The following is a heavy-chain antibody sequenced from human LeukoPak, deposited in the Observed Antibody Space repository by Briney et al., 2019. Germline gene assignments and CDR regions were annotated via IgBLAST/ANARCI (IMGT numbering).Heavy chain of an antibody. CDR2: IYSSEST. J-gene: IGHJ4*02. D-gene: IGHD1-26*01. CDR1: GGSMSSYY. CDR3: AKRGGGSYFDY. Sequence: SETLPLTCTVSGGSMSSYYWSWVRQPPGKGLEWIGHIYSSESTNYNPSLKSRVTISVDTSNNQFSLRLSSVTAADTAVYYCAKRGGGSYFDYWGQGTLVTVSS. V-gene: IGHV4-59*12.